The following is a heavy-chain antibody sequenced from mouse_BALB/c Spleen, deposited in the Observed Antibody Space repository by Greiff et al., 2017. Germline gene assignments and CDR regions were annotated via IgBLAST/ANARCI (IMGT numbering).Heavy chain of an antibody. CDR1: GFSLTGYG. D-gene: IGHD1-1*01. CDR3: ARDYYGSSYDYAMDY. Sequence: VKLQESGPGLVAPSQSLSITCTVSGFSLTGYGVNWVRQPPGKGLEWLGMIWGDGSTDYNSALKSRLSISKDNSKSQVFLKMNSLQTDDTARYYCARDYYGSSYDYAMDYWGQGTSVTVSS. J-gene: IGHJ4*01. CDR2: IWGDGST. V-gene: IGHV2-6-7*02.